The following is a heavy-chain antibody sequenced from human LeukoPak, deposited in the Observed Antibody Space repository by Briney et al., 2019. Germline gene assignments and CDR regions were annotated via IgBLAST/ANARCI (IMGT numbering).Heavy chain of an antibody. J-gene: IGHJ6*03. V-gene: IGHV4-38-2*02. CDR3: ARGGYNSFFYYYYYMDV. Sequence: SETLSLTCTVSGYSISSGYYWGWIRQPPGKGLEWIGSIYHSGSTYYNPSLKSRVTISVDTSKNQFSLKLSSVTAAGTAVYYCARGGYNSFFYYYYYMDVWGKGTTVTVSS. D-gene: IGHD5-24*01. CDR1: GYSISSGYY. CDR2: IYHSGST.